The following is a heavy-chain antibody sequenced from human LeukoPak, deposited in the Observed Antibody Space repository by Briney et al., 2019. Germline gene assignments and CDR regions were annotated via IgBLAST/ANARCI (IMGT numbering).Heavy chain of an antibody. V-gene: IGHV3-9*01. Sequence: GGSLRLSCAVSGLTFDEYALHWFRQTPGKGLEWVSGISWNSGSIGYADSVKGRFTISRDNSKNTLHLQMNSLRTEDTAVYYCARVKGGIAAAGNYFDYWGQGTLVTVSS. CDR1: GLTFDEYA. CDR2: ISWNSGSI. J-gene: IGHJ4*02. CDR3: ARVKGGIAAAGNYFDY. D-gene: IGHD6-13*01.